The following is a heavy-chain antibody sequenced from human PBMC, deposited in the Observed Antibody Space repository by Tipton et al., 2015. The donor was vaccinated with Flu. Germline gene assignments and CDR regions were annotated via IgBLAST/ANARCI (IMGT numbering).Heavy chain of an antibody. D-gene: IGHD7-27*01. CDR3: ASLTGDDY. J-gene: IGHJ4*02. V-gene: IGHV3-48*03. CDR2: ISSRGSTI. CDR1: GFTFSSYE. Sequence: GSLRLSCAASGFTFSSYEMNWVRLAPGKGPEWLSYISSRGSTISYADSVKGRFTISRDNAKKSLYLQMSSLRAEDTAVYYCASLTGDDYWGQGTLVTVSS.